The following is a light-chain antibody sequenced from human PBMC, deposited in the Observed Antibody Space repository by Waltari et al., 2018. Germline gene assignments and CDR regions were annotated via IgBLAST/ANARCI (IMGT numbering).Light chain of an antibody. CDR2: DAT. J-gene: IGKJ2*01. CDR3: QQYATSPPMYT. Sequence: EGVLTQSPGTLSLSPGERATLSGRASQSVSSYLAWFQQKLGRAPRLLIYDATNRATAIPDRFSGSGSGTDFTLTISRLEPEDFAVYYCQQYATSPPMYTFGQGTKLEIK. V-gene: IGKV3-20*01. CDR1: QSVSSY.